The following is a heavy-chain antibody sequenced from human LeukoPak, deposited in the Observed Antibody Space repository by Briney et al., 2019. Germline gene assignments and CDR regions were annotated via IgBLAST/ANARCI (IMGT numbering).Heavy chain of an antibody. CDR2: IYYSGST. V-gene: IGHV4-39*07. D-gene: IGHD3-16*01. CDR1: GGSISSSSYY. CDR3: ARAKPWGDRADY. Sequence: SETLFLTCTVSGGSISSSSYYWGWIRQPPGKGLEWIGSIYYSGSTYYNPSLKSRVTISVDTSKNQFSLKLSSVTAADTAVYYCARAKPWGDRADYWGQGTLVTVSS. J-gene: IGHJ4*02.